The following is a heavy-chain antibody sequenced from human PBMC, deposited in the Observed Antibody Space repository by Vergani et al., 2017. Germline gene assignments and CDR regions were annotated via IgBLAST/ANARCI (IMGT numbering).Heavy chain of an antibody. D-gene: IGHD2-21*01. Sequence: QVQLQQWGAGLLKPSETLSLTCAVYGGSFSGYYWSWIRQPPGKGLEWIGEINHSGSTNYNPSLKSRGTISVDTSKNQFSLKLSSVTAADTAVYYCARGASVIGGWFDPWGQGTLVTVSS. V-gene: IGHV4-34*01. J-gene: IGHJ5*02. CDR2: INHSGST. CDR1: GGSFSGYY. CDR3: ARGASVIGGWFDP.